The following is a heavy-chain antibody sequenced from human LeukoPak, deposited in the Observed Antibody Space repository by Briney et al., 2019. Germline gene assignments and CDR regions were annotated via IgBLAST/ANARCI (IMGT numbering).Heavy chain of an antibody. D-gene: IGHD2-15*01. CDR1: GFTFTSYS. CDR3: ARKLGYCSGGSCYTRYNWFDP. J-gene: IGHJ5*02. Sequence: GGSLRLSCAASGFTFTSYSMSWVRQAPGKGLEWVAVISYDGSNKYYADSVKGRFTISRDNSKNTLYLQMNSLRAEDTAVYYCARKLGYCSGGSCYTRYNWFDPWGQGTLVTVSS. CDR2: ISYDGSNK. V-gene: IGHV3-30*04.